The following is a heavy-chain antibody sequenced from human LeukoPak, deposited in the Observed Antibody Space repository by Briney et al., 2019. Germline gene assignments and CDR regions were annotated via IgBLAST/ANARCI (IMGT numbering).Heavy chain of an antibody. CDR1: GVAIRHSW. CDR3: ASTLSYCSDDDCAS. J-gene: IGHJ1*01. CDR2: IHPDGSVQ. Sequence: GGSLRLSCVASGVAIRHSWMSWVRQAPGKGLQWVANIHPDGSVQNYVDSVKGRFTISRDNAKNSLYLQINNLRAEDTAVYYCASTLSYCSDDDCASGGQGTLVTVSS. D-gene: IGHD2-15*01. V-gene: IGHV3-7*01.